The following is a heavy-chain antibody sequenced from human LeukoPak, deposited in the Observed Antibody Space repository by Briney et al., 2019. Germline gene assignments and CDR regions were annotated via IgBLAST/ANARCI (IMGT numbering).Heavy chain of an antibody. CDR2: ISSSSSYI. J-gene: IGHJ4*02. D-gene: IGHD6-19*01. Sequence: GGSLRLSCVASGFTFSTAWMSWLRQAPGKGLEWVSSISSSSSYIYYADSVKGRFTISRDNAKNSLYLQMNSLRAEDTAVYYCARSYSSGWGDYWGQGTLVTVSS. V-gene: IGHV3-21*01. CDR3: ARSYSSGWGDY. CDR1: GFTFSTAW.